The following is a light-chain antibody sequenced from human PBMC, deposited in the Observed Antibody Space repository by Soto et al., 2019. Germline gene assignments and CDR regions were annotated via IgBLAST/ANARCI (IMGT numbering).Light chain of an antibody. J-gene: IGKJ4*01. CDR3: HQYYKWPLT. CDR1: QSAISN. V-gene: IGKV3-15*01. Sequence: EIVMTHSPATLSVSPWERVTLSCRASQSAISNLAWYQQKPGQTPRLLIYDASTRATDIPARFSGSGPGTDFTLTISSLLSEDFAVYYCHQYYKWPLTFGGGTKVDIK. CDR2: DAS.